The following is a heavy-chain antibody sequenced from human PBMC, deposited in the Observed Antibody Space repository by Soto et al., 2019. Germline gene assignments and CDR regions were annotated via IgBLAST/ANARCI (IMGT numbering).Heavy chain of an antibody. V-gene: IGHV4-59*08. D-gene: IGHD4-17*01. CDR3: ARRGDATVRNYNRWFDP. J-gene: IGHJ5*02. CDR1: GGSMSSYY. Sequence: QVQLQESGPRLVKPSETLSLTCTVSGGSMSSYYWNWIRQAPGKGPEWIGYIYYNGNTNYNPSLRSRVTISLDASRNQFSLKLNSATAADTAVYYCARRGDATVRNYNRWFDPWGQGTLVTVSS. CDR2: IYYNGNT.